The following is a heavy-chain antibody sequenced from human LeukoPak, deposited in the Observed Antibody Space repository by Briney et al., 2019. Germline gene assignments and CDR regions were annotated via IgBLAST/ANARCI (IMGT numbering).Heavy chain of an antibody. V-gene: IGHV3-21*01. J-gene: IGHJ4*02. CDR2: ISSSSSYI. CDR1: GFTFSSYS. CDR3: ARSGHTAEIDY. D-gene: IGHD5-18*01. Sequence: GGSLRLSCAASGFTFSSYSMNWVRQAPGKGLEWISSISSSSSYIYYADSVKGRFTISRDNAKNSLYLQMNSLRAEDTAVYYCARSGHTAEIDYWGQGTLVTVSS.